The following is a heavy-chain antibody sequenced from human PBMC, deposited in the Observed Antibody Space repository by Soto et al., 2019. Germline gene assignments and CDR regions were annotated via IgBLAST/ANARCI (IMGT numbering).Heavy chain of an antibody. D-gene: IGHD6-19*01. V-gene: IGHV5-51*01. J-gene: IGHJ3*02. CDR2: IYPGDSDT. Sequence: GESLKISCKGSGYSFTSYWIGWVRQMPGKGLEWMGIIYPGDSDTRYSPSFQGQVTISADKSISTAYLQWSSLKASDTAMYYCARQQWLSAADVGDASDIWGQGTMVTVSS. CDR3: ARQQWLSAADVGDASDI. CDR1: GYSFTSYW.